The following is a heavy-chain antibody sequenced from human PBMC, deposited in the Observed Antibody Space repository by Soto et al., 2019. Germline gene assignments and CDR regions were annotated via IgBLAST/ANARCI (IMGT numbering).Heavy chain of an antibody. CDR2: IYHSGST. J-gene: IGHJ5*02. CDR1: GGSISSGGYS. V-gene: IGHV4-30-2*01. CDR3: ARLDFRMNWFDP. D-gene: IGHD3-3*01. Sequence: SETLSLTCAVSGGSISSGGYSGSWIRQPPGKGLEWIGYIYHSGSTYYNPSLKSRVTISVDRSKNQFSLKLSSVTAADTAVYYCARLDFRMNWFDPWGQGTLVTVS.